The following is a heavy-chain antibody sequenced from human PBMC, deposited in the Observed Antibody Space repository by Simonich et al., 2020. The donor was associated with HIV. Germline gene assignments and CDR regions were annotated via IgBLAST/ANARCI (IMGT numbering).Heavy chain of an antibody. J-gene: IGHJ4*02. Sequence: VHLQHWGAGLLKPSETLSLTCAVYGGSFSGYYWSWIRQPPGKGLEWIGEIDHSESTSYNPSLKSRVTMSVDTSKNQFSLKLTSVTAADTAVYYCARRSGYALDYWGQGTLVTVSS. CDR1: GGSFSGYY. D-gene: IGHD5-12*01. CDR2: IDHSEST. V-gene: IGHV4-34*01. CDR3: ARRSGYALDY.